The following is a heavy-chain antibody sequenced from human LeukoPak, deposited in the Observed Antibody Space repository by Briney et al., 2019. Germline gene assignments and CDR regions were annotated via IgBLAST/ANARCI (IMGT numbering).Heavy chain of an antibody. J-gene: IGHJ4*02. CDR2: ISWDGGST. CDR1: GFTFDDYT. V-gene: IGHV3-43*01. Sequence: QPGGSLRLSCAASGFTFDDYTMHWVRQAPGKGLEWVSLISWDGGSTYYADSVKGRFTISRDNSKNSLHLQMNSLRTEDTALYYCAKDRYYDSSGYSFDYWGQGTLVTVAS. CDR3: AKDRYYDSSGYSFDY. D-gene: IGHD3-22*01.